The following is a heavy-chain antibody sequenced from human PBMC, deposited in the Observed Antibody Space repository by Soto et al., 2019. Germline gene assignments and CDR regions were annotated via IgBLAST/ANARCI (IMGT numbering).Heavy chain of an antibody. J-gene: IGHJ4*02. V-gene: IGHV1-18*01. CDR3: ARDPYDSSGYYYGEIDY. CDR2: ISAYNGNT. D-gene: IGHD3-22*01. Sequence: ASVKVSCKASGYTFTSYGISWVRQAPGQGLEWMGWISAYNGNTNYAQKLQGRVTMTTDTSTSTAYMELRSLRSDDTAVYYCARDPYDSSGYYYGEIDYWGQGTLVTVSS. CDR1: GYTFTSYG.